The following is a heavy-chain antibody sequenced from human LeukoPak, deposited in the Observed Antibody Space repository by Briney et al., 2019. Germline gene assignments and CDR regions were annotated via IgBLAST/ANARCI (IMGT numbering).Heavy chain of an antibody. CDR2: VSSSGSTI. J-gene: IGHJ4*02. CDR3: AKRVSYSSGSHFDY. D-gene: IGHD3-10*01. Sequence: GGSLRLSCAASGFTFSDYYMSWIRQAPGKGLEWVSYVSSSGSTIYYADSVKGRFSISRDNSKNTLYLQMNSLRAEDSAIYYCAKRVSYSSGSHFDYWGQGTLVTVSP. V-gene: IGHV3-11*01. CDR1: GFTFSDYY.